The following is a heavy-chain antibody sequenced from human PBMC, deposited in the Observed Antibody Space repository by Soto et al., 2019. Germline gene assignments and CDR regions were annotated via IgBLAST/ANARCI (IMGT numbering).Heavy chain of an antibody. CDR1: GFTFSSYA. Sequence: EVQLVESGGGLVQPGGSLRLSWAASGFTFSSYAMHWVRQAPGKGLEYVSAASSNGGSTYYANSVKGRFTISRDNSKNTLYLQMGTLRAEDMAVYYCARGPLRYYYYYMDVWGKGTPVTVSS. V-gene: IGHV3-64*01. CDR2: ASSNGGST. J-gene: IGHJ6*03. CDR3: ARGPLRYYYYYMDV. D-gene: IGHD3-16*01.